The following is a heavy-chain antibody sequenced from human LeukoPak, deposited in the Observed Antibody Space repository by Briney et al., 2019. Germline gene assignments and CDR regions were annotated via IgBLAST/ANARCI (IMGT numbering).Heavy chain of an antibody. CDR2: INHNSGGT. J-gene: IGHJ3*02. Sequence: GASVKVSCKASGYTFTGYYMHWVRHAPGQGLGWMGWINHNSGGTNYAQKFQGRVTMTRDTSISTAYMEQSRLRSDDTAVYDCAREGVSDAFDIWGQGTMVTVSS. CDR3: AREGVSDAFDI. D-gene: IGHD3-16*01. CDR1: GYTFTGYY. V-gene: IGHV1-2*02.